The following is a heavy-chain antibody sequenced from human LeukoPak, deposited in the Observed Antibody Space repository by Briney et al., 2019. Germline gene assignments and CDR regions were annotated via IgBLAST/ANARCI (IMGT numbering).Heavy chain of an antibody. CDR2: ISGNGDST. J-gene: IGHJ4*02. CDR1: GFTFNIYT. Sequence: GGSLRLPCAASGFTFNIYTIHWVRQAPGKGLEYISAISGNGDSTYYANSVKDRFTISRDNSKNTVYLQTGSLRAEDMAVYYCAKGRGYNTGWYYFDSWGQGTLVTVSP. CDR3: AKGRGYNTGWYYFDS. V-gene: IGHV3-64*01. D-gene: IGHD6-19*01.